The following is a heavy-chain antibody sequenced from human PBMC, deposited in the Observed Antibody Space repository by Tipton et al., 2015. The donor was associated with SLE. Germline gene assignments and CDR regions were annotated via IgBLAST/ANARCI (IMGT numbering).Heavy chain of an antibody. Sequence: TLSLTCTVSGGSISSYYWSWIRQPPGKGLEWIGYIYYSGSTNYNPSLKSRVTISVGTSKNQFSLKLSSVTAADTAVYYCARVDYGDYGGGAFDIWGQGTMVTVSS. D-gene: IGHD4-17*01. V-gene: IGHV4-59*01. CDR1: GGSISSYY. J-gene: IGHJ3*02. CDR2: IYYSGST. CDR3: ARVDYGDYGGGAFDI.